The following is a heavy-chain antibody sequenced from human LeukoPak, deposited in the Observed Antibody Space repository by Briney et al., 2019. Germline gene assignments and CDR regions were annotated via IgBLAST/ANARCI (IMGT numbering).Heavy chain of an antibody. D-gene: IGHD6-13*01. CDR2: ISSSSSYI. Sequence: PGGSLRLSCAASGFTFSSYSMNWVRQAPGKGLEWVSSISSSSSYIYYADSVKGRFTISRDNAKNSLYLRMNSLRAEDTAVYYCARDQEQQLAHFDYWGQGTLVTVSS. CDR3: ARDQEQQLAHFDY. CDR1: GFTFSSYS. J-gene: IGHJ4*02. V-gene: IGHV3-21*01.